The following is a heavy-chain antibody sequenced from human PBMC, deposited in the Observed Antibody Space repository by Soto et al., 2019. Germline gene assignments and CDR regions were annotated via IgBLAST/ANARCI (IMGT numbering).Heavy chain of an antibody. Sequence: QVQLVESGGGVVQPGRSLRLSCAASGFTFSNYAIHWVRQAPGKGLEWVAVISHDGSNKYYADSAKGRFTISRDNSKNTLYLQVNSLRAEDTAVYYCARADSSSSAFDYWGRGTLVTVSS. V-gene: IGHV3-30-3*01. CDR2: ISHDGSNK. CDR1: GFTFSNYA. J-gene: IGHJ4*02. D-gene: IGHD6-6*01. CDR3: ARADSSSSAFDY.